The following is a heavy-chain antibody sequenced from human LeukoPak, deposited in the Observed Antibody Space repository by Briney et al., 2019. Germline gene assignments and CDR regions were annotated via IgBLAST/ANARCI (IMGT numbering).Heavy chain of an antibody. CDR3: AKDREITFGGVIVN. V-gene: IGHV3-23*01. D-gene: IGHD3-16*02. CDR2: ISGSGGST. J-gene: IGHJ4*02. Sequence: GSLRLSCAASGFTFSSYALSWVRQAPGKGLEWVSAISGSGGSTYYADSVKGRFTISRDNSKNTLYLQMNSLRAEDTAVYYCAKDREITFGGVIVNGGQGTLVTVSS. CDR1: GFTFSSYA.